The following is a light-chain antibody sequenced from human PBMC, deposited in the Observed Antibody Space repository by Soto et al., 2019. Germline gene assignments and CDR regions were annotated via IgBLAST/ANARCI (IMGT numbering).Light chain of an antibody. CDR1: QSVGTN. Sequence: VMRQSPATLSVSPGEIATLSCRASQSVGTNLAWYQQKPGQAPRLLIYSASTRATGIPARFSGSGSGTEFSLTINSLQSEDFVVYYCQQYNSWPLAFGGGTKVDVK. J-gene: IGKJ4*01. CDR3: QQYNSWPLA. V-gene: IGKV3-15*01. CDR2: SAS.